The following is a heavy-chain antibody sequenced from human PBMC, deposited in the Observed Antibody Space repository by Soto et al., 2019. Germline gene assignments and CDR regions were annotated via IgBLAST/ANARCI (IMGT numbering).Heavy chain of an antibody. D-gene: IGHD3-10*01. J-gene: IGHJ5*02. Sequence: QVQLQQWGAGLLKPSETLSLTCDVYGGSFSGYYWSWIRQPPGKGLEWIGEINHSGSTYYNPSLKSRVTISVDTSKNQFSLKLSSVTAADTAVYYCASYYGSGSYYNWLDPWGQGTLVTVSS. CDR3: ASYYGSGSYYNWLDP. CDR1: GGSFSGYY. V-gene: IGHV4-34*01. CDR2: INHSGST.